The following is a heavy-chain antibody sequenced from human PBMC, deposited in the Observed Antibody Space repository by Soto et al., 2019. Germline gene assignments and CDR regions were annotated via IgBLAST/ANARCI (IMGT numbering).Heavy chain of an antibody. CDR3: ARLYYYGSGNYYYGMDA. CDR1: GGTFSSYA. Sequence: QVQLVQSGAEVKKPGSSVKVSCKASGGTFSSYAISWVRQAPGQGLEWMGGLIPIFGTANYPQKFQGRVTITADESTSTAYMELSSLRSEDTAVYYCARLYYYGSGNYYYGMDAWGQGTTVTVSS. CDR2: LIPIFGTA. D-gene: IGHD3-10*01. J-gene: IGHJ6*02. V-gene: IGHV1-69*01.